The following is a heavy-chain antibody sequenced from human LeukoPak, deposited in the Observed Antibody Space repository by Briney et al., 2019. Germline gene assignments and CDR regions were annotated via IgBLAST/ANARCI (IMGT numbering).Heavy chain of an antibody. V-gene: IGHV1-2*02. CDR1: GYTFTGYY. CDR2: INPNSGGT. CDR3: ARDSRLMITFGGVIVIGPLGY. Sequence: ASVKVSCKASGYTFTGYYMHWVRQAPGQGLEWMGWINPNSGGTNYAQKFQGRVTMTRDTSISTAYMELSRLRSDDTAVYYCARDSRLMITFGGVIVIGPLGYWGQGTLVTVSS. D-gene: IGHD3-16*02. J-gene: IGHJ4*02.